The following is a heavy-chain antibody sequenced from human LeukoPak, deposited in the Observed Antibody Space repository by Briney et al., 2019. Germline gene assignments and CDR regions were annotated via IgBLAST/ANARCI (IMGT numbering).Heavy chain of an antibody. Sequence: ASVKVSCKASGGTFSSNAISWVRQAPGQGLERMGRIIPIFGTANYAQKFQGRVTITTDESTSTAYMELSSLRSEDTAVYYCASSLYSYGYFSDYWGQGTLVTVSS. D-gene: IGHD5-18*01. CDR1: GGTFSSNA. V-gene: IGHV1-69*05. CDR3: ASSLYSYGYFSDY. J-gene: IGHJ4*02. CDR2: IIPIFGTA.